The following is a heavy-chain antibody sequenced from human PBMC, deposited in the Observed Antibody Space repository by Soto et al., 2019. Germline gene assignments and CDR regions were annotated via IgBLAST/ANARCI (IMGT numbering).Heavy chain of an antibody. CDR1: RFTFEDSG. CDR2: ITWNSATI. CDR3: AKDRWARDSIDV. V-gene: IGHV3-9*01. J-gene: IGHJ6*02. Sequence: KIASAASRFTFEDSGMPWVRQGPGKGLEWVSGITWNSATIGYAASVKGRFTISRDNAKNSLYLQMSSLTTEDTAVYYCAKDRWARDSIDVWGQGTTVTVSS.